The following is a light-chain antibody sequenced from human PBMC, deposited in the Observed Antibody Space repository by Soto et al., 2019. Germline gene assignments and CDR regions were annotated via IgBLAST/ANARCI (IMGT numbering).Light chain of an antibody. Sequence: EIVLTQSPATLSLSPGERATLSCRASQSVGTILAWYQQKPGQAPRLLIYEASNRDAGIQARFSGSGSGTDFTLAISSLEPEDFAVYYCQQRADWPLTFGGGTKVEIK. J-gene: IGKJ4*01. CDR3: QQRADWPLT. CDR1: QSVGTI. V-gene: IGKV3-11*01. CDR2: EAS.